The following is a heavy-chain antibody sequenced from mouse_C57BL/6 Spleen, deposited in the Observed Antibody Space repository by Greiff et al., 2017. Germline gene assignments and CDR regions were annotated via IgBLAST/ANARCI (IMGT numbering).Heavy chain of an antibody. CDR1: GFTFTDYY. CDR2: IRNKANGYTT. CDR3: ERLYGDYVWYFDV. D-gene: IGHD2-13*01. V-gene: IGHV7-3*01. Sequence: EVKLVESGGGLVQPGGSLSLSCAASGFTFTDYYMSWVRQPPGKALEWLGFIRNKANGYTTEYSASVKGRFTISRDNSHSILYLQMNALRAEDSATYYCERLYGDYVWYFDVWGTGTTVTVSS. J-gene: IGHJ1*03.